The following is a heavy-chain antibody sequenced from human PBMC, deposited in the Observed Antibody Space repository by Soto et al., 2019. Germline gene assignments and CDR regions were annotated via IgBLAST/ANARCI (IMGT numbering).Heavy chain of an antibody. CDR3: TRAPFGGYIDY. Sequence: GGSLRLSCAASGFTFSSYSMSWVRQAPGKGLEWVSYISSSSSTIYYADSVKGRFTISRDNAKNSLYLQMNSLRAEDTAVYYCTRAPFGGYIDYWGQGTLVTXSS. J-gene: IGHJ4*02. V-gene: IGHV3-48*01. D-gene: IGHD3-10*01. CDR2: ISSSSSTI. CDR1: GFTFSSYS.